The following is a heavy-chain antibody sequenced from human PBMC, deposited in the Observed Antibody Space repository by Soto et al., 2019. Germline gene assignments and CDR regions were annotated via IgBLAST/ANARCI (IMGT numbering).Heavy chain of an antibody. J-gene: IGHJ4*02. CDR3: ARAGVTPDFFDY. CDR1: GFSVRTNY. D-gene: IGHD2-21*02. Sequence: PVGSLRLSCAASGFSVRTNYMSWVRQAPGKGLGWVSVFESGGSIYYADSVKGRFIISRDYARNTVDLQLNSLRADDTAVYYCARAGVTPDFFDYWGQGTLVTVSS. V-gene: IGHV3-53*01. CDR2: FESGGSI.